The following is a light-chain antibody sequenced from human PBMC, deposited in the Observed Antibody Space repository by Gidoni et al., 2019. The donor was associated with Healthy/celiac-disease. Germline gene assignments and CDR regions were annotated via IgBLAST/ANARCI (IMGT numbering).Light chain of an antibody. J-gene: IGKJ5*01. V-gene: IGKV3-11*01. Sequence: EIVLTQSPATLSLSPGERATLSCRASQSVSRYLAWYQQKPGQAPRLLIYDASNMATGIPARFSVSGSGTDFTLTISSLEPEDFAVYYCQQRSNWPPITFXQXTRLEIK. CDR2: DAS. CDR1: QSVSRY. CDR3: QQRSNWPPIT.